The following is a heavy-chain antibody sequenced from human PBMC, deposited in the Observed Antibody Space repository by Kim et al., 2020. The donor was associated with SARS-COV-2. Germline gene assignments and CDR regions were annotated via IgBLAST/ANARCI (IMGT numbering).Heavy chain of an antibody. V-gene: IGHV1-69*13. Sequence: SVKVSCKASGGTFSSYAISWVRQAPGQGLEWMGGIIPIFGTANYAQKFQGRVTITADESTSTAYMELSSLRSEDTAVYYCARDLAYYYGSGNLVDWFDPWGQGTLVTVSS. D-gene: IGHD3-10*01. CDR3: ARDLAYYYGSGNLVDWFDP. CDR1: GGTFSSYA. CDR2: IIPIFGTA. J-gene: IGHJ5*02.